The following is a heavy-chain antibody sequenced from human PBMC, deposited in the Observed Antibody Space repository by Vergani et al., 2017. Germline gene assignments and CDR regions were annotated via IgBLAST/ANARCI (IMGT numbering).Heavy chain of an antibody. D-gene: IGHD4-23*01. CDR1: GGTFSSYA. CDR3: ARGCGEDFSVDYYGMDV. CDR2: IIPIFGAP. Sequence: QVQLVQSGAEVKKPGSSVKVSCKTSGGTFSSYAISWVRQAPGQGPEWMGAIIPIFGAPNYAQKFQGRVTITADKSTSTAYMELSSLRSEDTAVYYCARGCGEDFSVDYYGMDVWGQGTTVTVSS. J-gene: IGHJ6*02. V-gene: IGHV1-69*06.